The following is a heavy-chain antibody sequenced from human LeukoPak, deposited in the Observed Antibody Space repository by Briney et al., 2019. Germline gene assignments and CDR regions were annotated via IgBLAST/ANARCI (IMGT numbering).Heavy chain of an antibody. D-gene: IGHD2-2*01. CDR2: ISAYNGNT. V-gene: IGHV1-18*01. CDR3: ARLTRYCSSTSCRNWFDP. CDR1: GYTFTSYG. J-gene: IGHJ5*02. Sequence: ASVKVSCKASGYTFTSYGISWVRQAPGQGLEWMGWISAYNGNTNYAQKLQGRVTMTTDTSTSTAYMELRSLRSDDTAVYYCARLTRYCSSTSCRNWFDPWGQGTLVTGSS.